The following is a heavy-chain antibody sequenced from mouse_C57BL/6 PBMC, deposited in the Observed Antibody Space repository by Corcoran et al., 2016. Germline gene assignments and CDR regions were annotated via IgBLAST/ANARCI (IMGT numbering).Heavy chain of an antibody. CDR3: ARANYGNYDYAMDY. CDR2: INPYNGGT. D-gene: IGHD2-1*01. Sequence: EVQLQQSGPVLVKPGASVKMSCKASGYTFTDYYMNWVKQSHGTSLAWIGVINPYNGGTSYNQKFKGKATVTVDKSSSPAYMELNSLTSEDSAVYYWARANYGNYDYAMDYWGQGTAVTVSS. J-gene: IGHJ4*01. CDR1: GYTFTDYY. V-gene: IGHV1-19*01.